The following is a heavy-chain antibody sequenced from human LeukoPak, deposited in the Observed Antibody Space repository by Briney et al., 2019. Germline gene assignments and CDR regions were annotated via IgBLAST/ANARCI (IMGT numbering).Heavy chain of an antibody. CDR3: VRDRLASGSGSYSLAH. D-gene: IGHD3-10*01. Sequence: GGSLRLSCAASGFTFSSYSMNWVRQAPGKGLVWVSRTDPNGITTYADSVKGRFTISRDDAKNSMYLQMNGLRAEDTAVYYCVRDRLASGSGSYSLAHWGQGTMVTVSS. V-gene: IGHV3-21*01. J-gene: IGHJ3*01. CDR2: TDPNGIT. CDR1: GFTFSSYS.